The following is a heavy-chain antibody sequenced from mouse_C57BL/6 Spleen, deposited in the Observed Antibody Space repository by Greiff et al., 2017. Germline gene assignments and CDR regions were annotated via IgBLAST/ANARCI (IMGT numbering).Heavy chain of an antibody. CDR1: GYTFTSYW. CDR2: IHPNSGST. Sequence: QVQLQQPGAELVKPGASVKLSCTASGYTFTSYWMHWVKQRPGQGLEWIGMIHPNSGSTNYNEKFKSKATLTVDKASSTAYMQLSSLTSEDSAVYYCARGDDDGSGYWFAYWGQGTLVTVSA. CDR3: ARGDDDGSGYWFAY. J-gene: IGHJ3*01. D-gene: IGHD1-1*01. V-gene: IGHV1-64*01.